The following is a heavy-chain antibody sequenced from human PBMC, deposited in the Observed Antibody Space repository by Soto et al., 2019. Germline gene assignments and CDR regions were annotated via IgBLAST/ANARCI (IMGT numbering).Heavy chain of an antibody. D-gene: IGHD2-8*01. CDR2: VDDGGST. CDR1: GFTFSSYS. CDR3: AAKNVFVRVHLGFL. Sequence: GGSLRLSCAASGFTFSSYSMFWVRQTPRKGLEWVSSVDDGGSTDYADSVKGRFTISRDNAKNTLYLQMNSLRAEDTALYYCAAKNVFVRVHLGFLWGQGSVVTVSS. J-gene: IGHJ4*02. V-gene: IGHV3-23*01.